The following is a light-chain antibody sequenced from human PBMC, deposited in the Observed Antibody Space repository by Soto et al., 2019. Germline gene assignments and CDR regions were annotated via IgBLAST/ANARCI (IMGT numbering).Light chain of an antibody. V-gene: IGKV3-20*01. CDR2: GAS. CDR1: QSVSSSY. J-gene: IGKJ2*01. Sequence: EIVLTQSPGTLSLSPGERATLSCRASQSVSSSYLAWYQQKPGQAPRLLIYGASSRATGIPDRFSGSGSGTDFTLTISRLEPEDFSVYYCQQDGISPLYTFGQGTKLEI. CDR3: QQDGISPLYT.